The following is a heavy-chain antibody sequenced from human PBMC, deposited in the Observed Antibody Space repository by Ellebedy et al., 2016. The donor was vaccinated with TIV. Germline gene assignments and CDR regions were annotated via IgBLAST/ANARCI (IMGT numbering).Heavy chain of an antibody. D-gene: IGHD6-25*01. J-gene: IGHJ4*02. CDR3: ARHSGIATAGDS. Sequence: GESLKISCEGSGYRFSNYWIDWVRQRPGQGLEWIGIIFPGDSDTRYSPSFQGQLTISADKSRSTAYLQWTSVQASDSAVYYCARHSGIATAGDSWGQGTLVTVST. V-gene: IGHV5-51*01. CDR2: IFPGDSDT. CDR1: GYRFSNYW.